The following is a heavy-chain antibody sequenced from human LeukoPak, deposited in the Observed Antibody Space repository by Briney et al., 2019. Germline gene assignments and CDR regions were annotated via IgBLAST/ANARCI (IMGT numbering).Heavy chain of an antibody. CDR2: ILYDGSNK. V-gene: IGHV3-30*04. D-gene: IGHD2-2*01. CDR1: GFTFSSYA. CDR3: ARDGGGDIVVVPAAMPDY. J-gene: IGHJ4*02. Sequence: PGGSLRLSCAASGFTFSSYAMHWVRQAPGKGLEWVAVILYDGSNKYYADSVKGRFTISRDNSKNTLYLQMNSLRAEDTAVYYCARDGGGDIVVVPAAMPDYWGQGTLVTVSS.